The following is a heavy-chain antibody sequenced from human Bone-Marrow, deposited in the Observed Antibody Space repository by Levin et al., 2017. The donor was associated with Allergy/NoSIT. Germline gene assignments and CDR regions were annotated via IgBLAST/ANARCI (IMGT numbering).Heavy chain of an antibody. D-gene: IGHD3-10*01. V-gene: IGHV4-59*01. CDR3: ACIRSGRYYGMSV. CDR1: GTSISNFY. Sequence: SQTLSLTCTVSGTSISNFYWNWIRQSPGRGLEWIGYVSYSGSTDYNPSLRSRVTISQDTSKNQLSLKLTSVTAADTAIYYCACIRSGRYYGMSVWGPGTTVTVSS. CDR2: VSYSGST. J-gene: IGHJ6*02.